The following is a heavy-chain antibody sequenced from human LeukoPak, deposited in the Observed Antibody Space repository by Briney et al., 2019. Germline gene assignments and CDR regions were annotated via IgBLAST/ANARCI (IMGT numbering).Heavy chain of an antibody. CDR2: ISRFSTTI. CDR3: TRQSENYSLDY. V-gene: IGHV3-48*04. CDR1: GFTFSSYD. D-gene: IGHD2-21*01. Sequence: PGGSLRLSCAASGFTFSSYDMNWVRQAPGKGLEWVSYISRFSTTIHYVDSVKGRFTISRDNAKNSLYLQMNSLRAEDTAVYFCTRQSENYSLDYWGQGTLVTVSS. J-gene: IGHJ4*02.